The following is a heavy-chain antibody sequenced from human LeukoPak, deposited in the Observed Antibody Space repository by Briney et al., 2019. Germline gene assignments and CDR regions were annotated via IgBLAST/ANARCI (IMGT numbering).Heavy chain of an antibody. Sequence: TSETLSLTCTVSGGSISSGSYYWSWIRQPAGKGLEWIGRIYTSGSTNYNPSLKSRVTISVDTSKNQFSLKLSSVTAADTAVYYCAREGSYYYFDYWGQGTLVTVSS. V-gene: IGHV4-61*02. D-gene: IGHD1-26*01. CDR3: AREGSYYYFDY. CDR2: IYTSGST. J-gene: IGHJ4*02. CDR1: GGSISSGSYY.